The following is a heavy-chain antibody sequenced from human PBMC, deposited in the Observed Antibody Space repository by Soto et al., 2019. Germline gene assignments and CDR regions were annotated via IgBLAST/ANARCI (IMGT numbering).Heavy chain of an antibody. CDR1: GFTFSSYE. CDR2: ISSSGNTI. D-gene: IGHD3-3*01. J-gene: IGHJ4*02. Sequence: GVLRLSCAASGFTFSSYEMNWVRQAPGKGLEWVSYISSSGNTIYYADSVKGRFTISRDNADNSLFLQMNSLRVEDTAVYYCARDLRITIFGVLTPFDYWGQGTLVTVSS. CDR3: ARDLRITIFGVLTPFDY. V-gene: IGHV3-48*03.